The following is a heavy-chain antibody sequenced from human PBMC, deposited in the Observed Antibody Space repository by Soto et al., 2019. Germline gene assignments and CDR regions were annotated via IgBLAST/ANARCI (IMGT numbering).Heavy chain of an antibody. D-gene: IGHD1-7*01. V-gene: IGHV1-24*01. Sequence: ASVKVSCKXSGYTLTELSMHWVRQAPGKGLEWMGGFDPEDGETIYAQKFQGRATMTEDTSTDTAYMELSSLRSEDTAVYYCATFRLELRGAFDIWGQGTMVTVSS. CDR1: GYTLTELS. CDR2: FDPEDGET. CDR3: ATFRLELRGAFDI. J-gene: IGHJ3*02.